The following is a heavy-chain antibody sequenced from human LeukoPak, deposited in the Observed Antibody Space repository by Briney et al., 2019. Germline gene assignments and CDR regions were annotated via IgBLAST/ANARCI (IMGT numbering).Heavy chain of an antibody. D-gene: IGHD6-13*01. V-gene: IGHV3-66*01. J-gene: IGHJ6*02. Sequence: PGGSLRLSCAASGFTVSSNYMSWVRQAPGKGLEWVSVIYSGGSTYYADSVKGRFTISRDNSKNTLYLQMNSLRAEDTAVYYCAGPYSRLAYYYYGMDVWGQGTTVTVSS. CDR3: AGPYSRLAYYYYGMDV. CDR1: GFTVSSNY. CDR2: IYSGGST.